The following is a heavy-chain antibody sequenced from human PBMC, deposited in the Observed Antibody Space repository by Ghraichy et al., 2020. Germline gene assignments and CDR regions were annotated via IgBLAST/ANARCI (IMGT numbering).Heavy chain of an antibody. CDR2: ISAYNGNT. D-gene: IGHD3-3*01. CDR1: GYTFTSYG. J-gene: IGHJ6*02. Sequence: ASVKVSCKASGYTFTSYGISWVRQAPGQGLEWMGWISAYNGNTNYAQKLQGRVTMTTDTSTSTAYMELRSLRSDDTAVYYCATPGTYYDFWCGYPDYYYCYGMDFWGQGTTVTVSS. V-gene: IGHV1-18*04. CDR3: ATPGTYYDFWCGYPDYYYCYGMDF.